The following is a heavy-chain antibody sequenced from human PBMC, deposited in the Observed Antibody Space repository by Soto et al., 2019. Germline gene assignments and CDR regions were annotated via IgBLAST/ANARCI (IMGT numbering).Heavy chain of an antibody. J-gene: IGHJ4*02. D-gene: IGHD5-12*01. Sequence: SVKVSCKASGGTFSSYTISWVRQAPGQGLEWMGRIIPILGIANYAQKFQGRVTITADKSTSTAYMELNSLRSEDTAVYYCVRDSPIGSTYSGYDGIDYWGQGTLVTVSS. CDR1: GGTFSSYT. CDR3: VRDSPIGSTYSGYDGIDY. CDR2: IIPILGIA. V-gene: IGHV1-69*04.